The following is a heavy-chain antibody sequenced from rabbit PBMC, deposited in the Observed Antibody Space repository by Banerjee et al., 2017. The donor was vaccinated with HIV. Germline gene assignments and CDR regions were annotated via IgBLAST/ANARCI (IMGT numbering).Heavy chain of an antibody. V-gene: IGHV1S40*01. D-gene: IGHD4-1*01. CDR1: GIDFSSAYD. Sequence: QSLEESGGDLVKPGASLTLTCTASGIDFSSAYDMCWVRQAPGKGLEWIGYIYTGNGGTVYASWAKGRFTISKTSSTTVTLQMTSLTAADTATYFCARGGDWGVRLDLRGPGTLVTVS. CDR2: IYTGNGGT. CDR3: ARGGDWGVRLDL. J-gene: IGHJ3*01.